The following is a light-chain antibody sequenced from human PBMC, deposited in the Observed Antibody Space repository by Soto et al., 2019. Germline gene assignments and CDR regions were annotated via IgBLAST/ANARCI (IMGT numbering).Light chain of an antibody. CDR1: QDISNY. CDR2: AAS. V-gene: IGKV1-16*02. Sequence: DILITQAPSSLSAFVGDRVTITCRASQDISNYLAWFQQKPGKAPKSLIYAASSLQRGVPSKFSGSGSGTDFTLTIRSLQPEDSATYFSQQYNSYTHTFGQGTKVQIK. CDR3: QQYNSYTHT. J-gene: IGKJ2*01.